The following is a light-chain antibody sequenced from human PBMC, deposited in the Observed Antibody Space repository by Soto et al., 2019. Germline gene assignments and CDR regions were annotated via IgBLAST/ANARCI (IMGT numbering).Light chain of an antibody. CDR3: KQRSDWPKIT. CDR1: QSVSSY. Sequence: EIVLTQSPVTLSLSPVERATLSCRASQSVSSYLAWYQQKPGQAPRLLIYDASIRATGIPARFSGSGSGTDFSLIISILEQEDFGVFYCKQRSDWPKITCGEGTRLEIK. CDR2: DAS. J-gene: IGKJ5*01. V-gene: IGKV3-11*01.